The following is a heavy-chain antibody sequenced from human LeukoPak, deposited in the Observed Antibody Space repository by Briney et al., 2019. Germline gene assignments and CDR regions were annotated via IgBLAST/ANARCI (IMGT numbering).Heavy chain of an antibody. J-gene: IGHJ4*02. CDR2: IIPILGIA. V-gene: IGHV1-69*04. D-gene: IGHD5-18*01. CDR1: GGTFSTYA. CDR3: ARDTRYSYGTITSVD. Sequence: SVKVSCKASGGTFSTYAISWVRQAPGQGLEWMGRIIPILGIANYAQKFQGRVTITADKSTSTAYMELSSLRSEDTAVYYCARDTRYSYGTITSVDWGQGTLVTVSS.